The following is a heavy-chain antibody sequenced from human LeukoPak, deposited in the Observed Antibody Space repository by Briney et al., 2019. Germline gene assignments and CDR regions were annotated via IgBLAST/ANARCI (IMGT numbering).Heavy chain of an antibody. D-gene: IGHD5-24*01. V-gene: IGHV4-39*07. J-gene: IGHJ4*02. CDR3: ARAFGDGYNYFDY. CDR1: GGSISSSSYY. CDR2: IYYSGST. Sequence: SETLSLTCTVSGGSISSSSYYWGWIRQPPGKGLEWIGSIYYSGSTYYNPSLKSRVTISVDTSKNQFSLKLSSVTAADTAVYYCARAFGDGYNYFDYWGQGTLVTVSS.